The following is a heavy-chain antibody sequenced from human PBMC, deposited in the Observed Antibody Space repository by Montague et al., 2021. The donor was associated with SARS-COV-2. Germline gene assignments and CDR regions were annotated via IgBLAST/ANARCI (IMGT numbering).Heavy chain of an antibody. Sequence: SETLSLTCSVSGEPISGFLWNWIRQPAGKGLEWIGRIYASGGTDYNPSLESRVTMSVDTSKNQFSLKVNSVTAADTAMYYCARGVVAAPPMVDYWGRGTLVTVSS. CDR3: ARGVVAAPPMVDY. CDR2: IYASGGT. CDR1: GEPISGFL. J-gene: IGHJ4*02. V-gene: IGHV4-4*07. D-gene: IGHD2-15*01.